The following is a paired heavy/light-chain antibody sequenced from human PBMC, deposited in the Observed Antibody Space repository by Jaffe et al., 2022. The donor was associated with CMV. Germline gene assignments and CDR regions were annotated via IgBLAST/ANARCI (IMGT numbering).Light chain of an antibody. Sequence: QTVVTQEPSLTVSPGGTVTLTCASSTGAVTSGYYPNWLQQKLGQAPRALIYSTTNKHSWTPARFSGSLLGGKAALTLSGVQPEDEAEYYCLLYYSGVWVFGGGTKLTVL. CDR2: STT. CDR3: LLYYSGVWV. CDR1: TGAVTSGYY. J-gene: IGLJ3*02. V-gene: IGLV7-43*01.
Heavy chain of an antibody. D-gene: IGHD2-21*01. CDR1: GYTFTSYS. Sequence: QVQLVQSGAEVKKTGASVKVSCKASGYTFTSYSMHWVRQAPGQGLEWMGIINPSGGRTTYAQKFQGRVTMTSDTSTSTVYMELSSLRSEDTAVYYCARQHSDFWGQGTLVTVSS. CDR3: ARQHSDF. J-gene: IGHJ4*02. CDR2: INPSGGRT. V-gene: IGHV1-46*01.